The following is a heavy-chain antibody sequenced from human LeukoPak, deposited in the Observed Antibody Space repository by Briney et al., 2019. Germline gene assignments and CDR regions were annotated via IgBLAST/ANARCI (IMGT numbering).Heavy chain of an antibody. D-gene: IGHD6-19*01. Sequence: GRSLRLSCAASGFTFSSYAMSWVRQAPGKGLEWVSAISGSDSSTHYADSVKGRFTISRDNSKNTLYLQMNSLRAEDTAVYYCARSVAGHEGPFDYRGQGTLVTVSS. CDR3: ARSVAGHEGPFDY. J-gene: IGHJ4*02. CDR1: GFTFSSYA. V-gene: IGHV3-23*01. CDR2: ISGSDSST.